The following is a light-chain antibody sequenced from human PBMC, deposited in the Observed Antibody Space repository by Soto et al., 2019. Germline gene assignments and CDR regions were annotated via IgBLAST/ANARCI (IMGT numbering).Light chain of an antibody. V-gene: IGKV3-20*01. Sequence: EIELTHLPGTLSLSPGAIATPSCRASQSFSSGHLAWYRQKPGQAPRLLIYGASSRATGIPDRFSGSGSGTDFTLTISRLEPEDFAVYYCQQYGTSWVTFGPGTKVDIK. J-gene: IGKJ3*01. CDR2: GAS. CDR1: QSFSSGH. CDR3: QQYGTSWVT.